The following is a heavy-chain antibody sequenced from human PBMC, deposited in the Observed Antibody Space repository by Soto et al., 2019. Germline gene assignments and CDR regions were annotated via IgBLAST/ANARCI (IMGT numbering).Heavy chain of an antibody. CDR1: GYTFTGYY. CDR2: INPNSGGT. J-gene: IGHJ5*02. V-gene: IGHV1-2*04. D-gene: IGHD3-22*01. CDR3: ARSGVVVRDDSSGYYSSWFDP. Sequence: QVQLVQSGAEVKKPGASVKVSCKASGYTFTGYYMHWVRQAPGQGLEWMGWINPNSGGTNYAQKFQGWVTMTRDTSISTAYMELSRLRSDDTAVYYCARSGVVVRDDSSGYYSSWFDPWGQGTLVTVSS.